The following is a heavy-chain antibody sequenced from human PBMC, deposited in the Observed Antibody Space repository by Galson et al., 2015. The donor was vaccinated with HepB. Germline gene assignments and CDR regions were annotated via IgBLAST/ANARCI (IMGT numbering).Heavy chain of an antibody. CDR1: GDSVSGNSAA. CDR2: TYYRSKWYN. CDR3: ARDGVSSGWSFDY. V-gene: IGHV6-1*01. D-gene: IGHD6-19*01. Sequence: CAISGDSVSGNSAAWNWIRQSPSGGLEWLGRTYYRSKWYNDYAVSVKSRITINPDTSKNQFSLQLNSVTPEDTAVYYCARDGVSSGWSFDYWGQGTLVTVSS. J-gene: IGHJ4*02.